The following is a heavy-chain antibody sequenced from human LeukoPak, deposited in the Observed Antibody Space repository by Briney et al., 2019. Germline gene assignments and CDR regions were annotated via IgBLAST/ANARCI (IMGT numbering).Heavy chain of an antibody. D-gene: IGHD3-10*01. CDR2: TSSTSDYI. J-gene: IGHJ6*03. Sequence: GGSLRLSCAASGFTFSNYNMNWVRQAPGKGLEWVSSTSSTSDYIYYADSVKDRFTISRDNAKNSLYLQMNSLRAEDTAVYYCARKASGIYYYYMDVWGKGTTVTVSS. CDR3: ARKASGIYYYYMDV. V-gene: IGHV3-21*01. CDR1: GFTFSNYN.